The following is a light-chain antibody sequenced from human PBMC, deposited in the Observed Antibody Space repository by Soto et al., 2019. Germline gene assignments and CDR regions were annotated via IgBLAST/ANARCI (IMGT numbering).Light chain of an antibody. J-gene: IGKJ1*01. Sequence: DIQMTQSPSTLSASVGDRVTITCRASQSISSWLAWYQQKPGKAPKLLIYKASSLESGVPSRFNGSGSGTEFTLTISGLQPDDFATYYCQQYNSYSWTFGQGTKVDIK. CDR1: QSISSW. CDR2: KAS. CDR3: QQYNSYSWT. V-gene: IGKV1-5*03.